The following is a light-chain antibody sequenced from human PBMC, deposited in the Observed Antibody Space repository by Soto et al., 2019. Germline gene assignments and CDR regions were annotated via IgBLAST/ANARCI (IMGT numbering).Light chain of an antibody. J-gene: IGKJ1*01. CDR2: GAS. CDR1: QSVSSSY. CDR3: QQYGDLPWT. Sequence: EIVLTQSPATLSVSPGERATLSCRASQSVSSSYLAWYQQKPGQAPRLLIYGASSRATGIPDRFSGSGSGTDFTLTIDRLESEDFAVYFCQQYGDLPWTFGQGTKVDIK. V-gene: IGKV3-20*01.